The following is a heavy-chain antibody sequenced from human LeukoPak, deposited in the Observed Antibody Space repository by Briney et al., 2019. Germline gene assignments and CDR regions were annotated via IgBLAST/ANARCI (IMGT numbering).Heavy chain of an antibody. CDR2: TYYSGST. V-gene: IGHV4-39*01. CDR3: ARQDYDSSGYPTDYFDY. J-gene: IGHJ4*02. Sequence: SETLSLTCTVSGGSISSSSYYWGWIRQPPGKGLERIGSTYYSGSTYYNPSLKSRVTISVDTSKNQFSLKLSSVTAADTAVYYCARQDYDSSGYPTDYFDYWGQGTLVTVSS. CDR1: GGSISSSSYY. D-gene: IGHD3-22*01.